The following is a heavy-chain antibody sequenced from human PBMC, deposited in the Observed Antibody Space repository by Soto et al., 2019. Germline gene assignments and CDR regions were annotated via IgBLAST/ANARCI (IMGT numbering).Heavy chain of an antibody. CDR3: ARGQAAAPAMDV. CDR1: GGSISSYY. CDR2: IYTSGST. J-gene: IGHJ6*02. D-gene: IGHD6-13*01. V-gene: IGHV4-4*07. Sequence: SETLSLTCTVSGGSISSYYWSWIRQPAGKGLEWIGRIYTSGSTNYNPSLKSRVTISVDRSKNQFSLKLSSVTAADTAVYYCARGQAAAPAMDVWGQGTTVTVSS.